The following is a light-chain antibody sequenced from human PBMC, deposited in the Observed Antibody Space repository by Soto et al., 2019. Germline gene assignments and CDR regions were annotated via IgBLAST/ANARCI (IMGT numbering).Light chain of an antibody. V-gene: IGLV1-44*01. CDR2: SNN. CDR3: AAWDDSLNASV. Sequence: QSVLTQPPSASGAPGQRVTISCSGSSSNVGSNTVSWYQQFPGTAHTLLIHSNNKRPSGVPDRFSGSKSGTSASLAISGLQSEDEADYYCAAWDDSLNASVFGGGTKVTVL. CDR1: SSNVGSNT. J-gene: IGLJ1*01.